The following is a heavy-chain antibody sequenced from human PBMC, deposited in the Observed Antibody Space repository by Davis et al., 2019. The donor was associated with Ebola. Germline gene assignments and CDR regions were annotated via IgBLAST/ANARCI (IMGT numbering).Heavy chain of an antibody. CDR3: ARGPPYYYGMDV. J-gene: IGHJ6*02. V-gene: IGHV3-74*01. CDR1: GFTFSSYW. Sequence: GESLKISCAASGFTFSSYWMHWVRQAPGKGLVWVSRINSDGSSTSYADSVKGRFTISRDNAKNTLYLQMNSLSAEDTAVYYCARGPPYYYGMDVWGQGTTVTVSS. CDR2: INSDGSST.